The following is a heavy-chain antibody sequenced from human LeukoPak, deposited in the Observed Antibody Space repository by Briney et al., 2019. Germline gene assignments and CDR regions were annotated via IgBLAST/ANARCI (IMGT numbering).Heavy chain of an antibody. J-gene: IGHJ4*02. CDR2: IKQNGNEK. Sequence: PGGSLRLSCTASGFTFSSYWMTWVRQAPGKGLEWVANIKQNGNEKNYVDSVEGRFTISRDNAKNSLYLQMNSLRAEDTAVYYGARELRTFGYWGQRVLVTFSS. CDR1: GFTFSSYW. V-gene: IGHV3-7*01. D-gene: IGHD3-16*01. CDR3: ARELRTFGY.